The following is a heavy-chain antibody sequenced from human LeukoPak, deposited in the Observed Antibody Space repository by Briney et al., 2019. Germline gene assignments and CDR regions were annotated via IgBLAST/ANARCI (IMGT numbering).Heavy chain of an antibody. CDR3: ARDAVDTANAV. D-gene: IGHD5-18*01. CDR1: GFTFTTYW. Sequence: GRSLRLSCAASGFTFTTYWMHWVRQAPGKGLVWVSHINSDGSITSYADSVKGRFTISRDNAKNTLYLQMNSLRAEDTAVYYCARDAVDTANAVWGQGTTVTVSS. V-gene: IGHV3-74*01. CDR2: INSDGSIT. J-gene: IGHJ6*02.